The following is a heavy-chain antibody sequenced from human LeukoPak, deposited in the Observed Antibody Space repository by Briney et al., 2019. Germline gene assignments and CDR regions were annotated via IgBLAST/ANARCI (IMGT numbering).Heavy chain of an antibody. CDR2: IYYSGST. Sequence: SETLSLTCTVSGGSISSYYWSWVRQPPGKGLEWIGHIYYSGSTNYSPSLKSRVTISVDTSKNQFSLKLNSVSAADTAVYYCARLTVPLRFDPWGQGTLVTVSS. CDR1: GGSISSYY. CDR3: ARLTVPLRFDP. J-gene: IGHJ5*02. V-gene: IGHV4-59*01. D-gene: IGHD2-2*01.